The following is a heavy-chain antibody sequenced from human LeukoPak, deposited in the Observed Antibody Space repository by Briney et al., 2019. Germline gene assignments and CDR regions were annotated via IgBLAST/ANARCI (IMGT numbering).Heavy chain of an antibody. D-gene: IGHD3-10*01. V-gene: IGHV5-51*01. J-gene: IGHJ6*03. CDR3: ARHLTGSGSPYYSYMDV. Sequence: GEAPKISWKGSGYSFTSYWIGGVREMPGKGLEGMVIIYLRDSDTRYSPSFQGQVTITADKTSSISSLQWSSLQASETDMYYCARHLTGSGSPYYSYMDVWGKGTTVTVSS. CDR2: IYLRDSDT. CDR1: GYSFTSYW.